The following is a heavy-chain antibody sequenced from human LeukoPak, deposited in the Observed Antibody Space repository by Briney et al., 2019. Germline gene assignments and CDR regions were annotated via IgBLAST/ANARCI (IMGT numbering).Heavy chain of an antibody. J-gene: IGHJ6*04. CDR1: GFTFSDYY. D-gene: IGHD6-13*01. CDR2: ISSSSSYT. V-gene: IGHV3-11*06. CDR3: ARDRAAAGNYYYYGMDV. Sequence: GGPLRLSCAASGFTFSDYYMSWIRQAPGKGLEWVSYISSSSSYTNYADSVKGRFTISRDNAKNSLYLQMNSLRAEDTAVYYCARDRAAAGNYYYYGMDVWGKGTTVTVSS.